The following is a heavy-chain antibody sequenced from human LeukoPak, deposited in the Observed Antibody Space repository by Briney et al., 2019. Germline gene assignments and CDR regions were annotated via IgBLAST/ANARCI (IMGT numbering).Heavy chain of an antibody. V-gene: IGHV3-23*01. Sequence: GSLRLSCAASGFTFSSYAMTWVRQAPGKGLEWVSGTSASGGSTYYADSVKGRLTISRDNSKNTLYLQMNSLRAEDTAVYYCAKDRSYSYGYSYFDYWGQGTLVTVSS. J-gene: IGHJ4*02. D-gene: IGHD5-18*01. CDR2: TSASGGST. CDR3: AKDRSYSYGYSYFDY. CDR1: GFTFSSYA.